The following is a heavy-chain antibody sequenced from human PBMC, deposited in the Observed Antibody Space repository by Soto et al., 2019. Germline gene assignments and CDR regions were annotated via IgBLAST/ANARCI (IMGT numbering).Heavy chain of an antibody. CDR1: GYPFTGYY. V-gene: IGHV1-2*04. CDR3: ARDPGYYYVMDG. Sequence: DSVKVSCKASGYPFTGYYMHWVRQAPGQGLEWMGWINPNSGGTNYAQKFQGWVTMTRDTSISKAYMELSRLRSDDTAVYYCARDPGYYYVMDGWGQGPTVTVSS. J-gene: IGHJ6*02. CDR2: INPNSGGT.